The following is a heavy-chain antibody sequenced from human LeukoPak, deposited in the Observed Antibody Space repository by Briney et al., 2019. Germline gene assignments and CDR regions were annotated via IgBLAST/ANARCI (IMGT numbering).Heavy chain of an antibody. Sequence: GGSLRLSCAASGFSFSNYAMNWVRQAAGKGLEWVSTITGSGGSTHYADSVKGRFTISRDNSKNTLYLQMNSLRADDTAVYYCAKGLKPAMASRSNYFDYWGQGALVTVSS. CDR3: AKGLKPAMASRSNYFDY. CDR1: GFSFSNYA. V-gene: IGHV3-23*01. J-gene: IGHJ4*02. D-gene: IGHD2-8*01. CDR2: ITGSGGST.